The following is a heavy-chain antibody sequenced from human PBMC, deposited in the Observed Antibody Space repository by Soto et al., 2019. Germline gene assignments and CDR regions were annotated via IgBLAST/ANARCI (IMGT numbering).Heavy chain of an antibody. CDR3: AREGVELSGGYYYYGMDV. D-gene: IGHD1-1*01. V-gene: IGHV4-30-4*01. Sequence: SETLSLTCTLSGGSISSGYYYWSWIRQPPGKGLEWIGYIYYSGSTYYNPSLKSRVTISVDTSKNQFALKLSSVTAAAAAVYYCAREGVELSGGYYYYGMDVWGQGNTGTVSS. CDR1: GGSISSGYYY. J-gene: IGHJ6*02. CDR2: IYYSGST.